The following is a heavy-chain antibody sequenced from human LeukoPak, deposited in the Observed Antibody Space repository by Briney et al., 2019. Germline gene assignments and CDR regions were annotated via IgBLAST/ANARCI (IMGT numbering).Heavy chain of an antibody. D-gene: IGHD6-19*01. CDR1: GYTFTSYG. CDR3: AIYLTVAGTS. J-gene: IGHJ4*02. CDR2: ISTYNGNT. Sequence: AAVKVSCQASGYTFTSYGISWVRQAPGQGREWMEWISTYNGNTNYAQTRQGRVPMTTATSTSTAYMELRSLRSDDPAVYYCAIYLTVAGTSWGQGTLVSVSS. V-gene: IGHV1-18*01.